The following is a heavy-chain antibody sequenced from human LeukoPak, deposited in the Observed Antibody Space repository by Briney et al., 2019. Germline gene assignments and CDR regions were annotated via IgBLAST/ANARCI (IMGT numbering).Heavy chain of an antibody. J-gene: IGHJ3*02. Sequence: SQTLSLTCTVSGGSISSGDYYWSWIRQPPGKGLEWIGYIYYSGSTYYNLSLKSRVTISVDTSKNQFSLKLSSVTAADTGVYYCASDMVRGVMVHAFDIWGQGTKVTVSS. V-gene: IGHV4-30-4*01. D-gene: IGHD3-10*01. CDR2: IYYSGST. CDR1: GGSISSGDYY. CDR3: ASDMVRGVMVHAFDI.